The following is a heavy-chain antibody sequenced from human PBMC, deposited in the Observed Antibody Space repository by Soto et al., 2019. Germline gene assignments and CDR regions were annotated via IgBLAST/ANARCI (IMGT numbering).Heavy chain of an antibody. D-gene: IGHD3-22*01. J-gene: IGHJ4*02. CDR1: GFSFSNYA. Sequence: GGSLRLSCVASGFSFSNYAMSWVRQAPGKGLEWVSGIGGSGRTTYYADSVKGRFTISRDNSNNTLFPQMNSLRAEDTAVYYCAKSRYSDSSGDFYDYWGQGTLVTVSS. CDR2: IGGSGRTT. V-gene: IGHV3-23*01. CDR3: AKSRYSDSSGDFYDY.